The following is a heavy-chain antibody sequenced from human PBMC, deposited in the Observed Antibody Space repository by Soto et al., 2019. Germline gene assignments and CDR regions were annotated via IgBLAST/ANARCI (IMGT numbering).Heavy chain of an antibody. CDR1: GGSISSSSYY. D-gene: IGHD3-3*01. Sequence: SETLSLTCTVSGGSISSSSYYWGWIRQPPGKGLEWIGSIYYSGSTYYNPSLKSRVTISVDTSKDQFSLKLSSVTAADTAVYYCARPFGYYDFWSGYFPEASDYYYGMDVWGQGTTVTVSS. J-gene: IGHJ6*02. V-gene: IGHV4-39*01. CDR3: ARPFGYYDFWSGYFPEASDYYYGMDV. CDR2: IYYSGST.